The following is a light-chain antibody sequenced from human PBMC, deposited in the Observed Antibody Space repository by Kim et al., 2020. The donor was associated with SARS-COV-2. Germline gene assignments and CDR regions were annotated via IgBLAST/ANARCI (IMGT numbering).Light chain of an antibody. V-gene: IGLV3-1*01. J-gene: IGLJ1*01. CDR2: QDS. CDR1: KLGDKY. Sequence: YELTQPPSVSVSPGQTASITCSGDKLGDKYACWYQQKPGQSPVLVIYQDSKRPSGIPERFSGSNSGNTATLTISGTQAMDEADYYCQAWDSSTANYVFGTGTKVTVL. CDR3: QAWDSSTANYV.